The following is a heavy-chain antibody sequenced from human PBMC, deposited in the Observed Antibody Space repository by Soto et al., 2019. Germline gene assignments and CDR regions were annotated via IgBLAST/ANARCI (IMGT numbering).Heavy chain of an antibody. CDR3: TREDSIIIPAVADF. Sequence: GGSLRLSCAVSGFTFTNYGINWVRQAPGKGLEWVSSVSKSDYTYYSDSVKGRFTISRDNAKNSVSLEMNNLRAEDTAVYYCTREDSIIIPAVADFWGQGTLVTVSS. V-gene: IGHV3-21*01. CDR1: GFTFTNYG. D-gene: IGHD6-19*01. J-gene: IGHJ4*02. CDR2: VSKSDYT.